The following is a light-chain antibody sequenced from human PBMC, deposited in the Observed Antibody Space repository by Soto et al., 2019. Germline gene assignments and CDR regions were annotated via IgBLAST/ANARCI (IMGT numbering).Light chain of an antibody. CDR2: AAS. V-gene: IGKV3-20*01. CDR1: QSVDTTY. J-gene: IGKJ2*01. Sequence: EIVLTQSPGTLSLSPGARATLSCRASQSVDTTYLAWDHQKPGQAPRLLIYAASTRAAGIPDRFSGSGSGTDFTLTISSLDPEDFGVYYCQQYDTSPPLYTFGQGTTLEIK. CDR3: QQYDTSPPLYT.